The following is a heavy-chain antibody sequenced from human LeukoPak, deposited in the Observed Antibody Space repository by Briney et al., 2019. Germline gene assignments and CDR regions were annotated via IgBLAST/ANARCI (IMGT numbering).Heavy chain of an antibody. CDR2: ISYDGSNK. Sequence: GSLRLSCTASGFTFSSYAMHWVRQAPGKGLEWVAVISYDGSNKYYADSVKGRFTISRDNSKNTLYLQMNSLRAEDTAVYYCARGQKVLRYFDWLGPNDYWGQGTLVTVSS. CDR3: ARGQKVLRYFDWLGPNDY. CDR1: GFTFSSYA. J-gene: IGHJ4*02. D-gene: IGHD3-9*01. V-gene: IGHV3-30*04.